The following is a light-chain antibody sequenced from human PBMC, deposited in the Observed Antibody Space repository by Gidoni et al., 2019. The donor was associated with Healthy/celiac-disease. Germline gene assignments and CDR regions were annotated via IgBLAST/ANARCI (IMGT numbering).Light chain of an antibody. V-gene: IGKV3-11*01. CDR1: QSVSSY. CDR3: QQRRNWLFT. CDR2: DAS. J-gene: IGKJ3*01. Sequence: IVLTQSPATLSLSPGERATLSCRASQSVSSYLAWYQQKPGQAPRLLIYDASNRATGIPARFSGSGSETDFTLTISSLEPEDFAVYYCQQRRNWLFTFGWDQSGDQT.